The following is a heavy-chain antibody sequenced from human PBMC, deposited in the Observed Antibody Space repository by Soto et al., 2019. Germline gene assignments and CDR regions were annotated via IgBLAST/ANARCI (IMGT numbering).Heavy chain of an antibody. V-gene: IGHV4-59*11. CDR3: TRANWYSDN. D-gene: IGHD7-27*01. Sequence: QVQLEESGPGLVKPSETLSLTCTVSGGSISNHYWSWIRQPPGKGLEWIGYIYYNGNTNYNPSLKSRVTMAADTSKKQISMKLSSVTAADTAVYYCTRANWYSDNWGQGPLVTVSS. CDR1: GGSISNHY. CDR2: IYYNGNT. J-gene: IGHJ4*02.